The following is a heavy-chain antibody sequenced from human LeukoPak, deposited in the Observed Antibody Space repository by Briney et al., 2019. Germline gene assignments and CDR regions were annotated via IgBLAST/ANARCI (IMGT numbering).Heavy chain of an antibody. Sequence: ASVKVSCKASGYTFTGYYMHWVRQAPGQGLEWMGWINPNSGGTNYAQKFQGRVTMTRDTSISTAYMELGRLRSDDTAVYYCARGRYCSSTSCYTLDYWGQGTLVTVSS. CDR2: INPNSGGT. V-gene: IGHV1-2*02. D-gene: IGHD2-2*02. CDR1: GYTFTGYY. CDR3: ARGRYCSSTSCYTLDY. J-gene: IGHJ4*02.